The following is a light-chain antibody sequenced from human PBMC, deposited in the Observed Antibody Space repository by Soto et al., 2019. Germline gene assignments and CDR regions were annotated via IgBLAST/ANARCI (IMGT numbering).Light chain of an antibody. J-gene: IGKJ5*01. CDR2: AAS. V-gene: IGKV1-39*01. CDR3: QHSYSLSPIT. Sequence: DIQMTQSPSSLSASVGDRVTLTCRASETISTFLNWYQHKPGRAPKLLIYAASRLQSGVPSRFSGSGSGTDFTLTINGLQPEDFASYYCQHSYSLSPITFGQGTRME. CDR1: ETISTF.